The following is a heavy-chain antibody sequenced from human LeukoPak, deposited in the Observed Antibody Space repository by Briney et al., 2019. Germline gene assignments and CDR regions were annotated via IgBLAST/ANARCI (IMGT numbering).Heavy chain of an antibody. CDR1: GGSISSSNW. Sequence: SETLSLTCAASGGSISSSNWWSWVRQPPGKGLEWIGEIYHSGSTNYNPSLKSRVTISVDKSKNQFSLKLSSVTAADTAVYYCARPSGGGGYSSYFDYWGQGTLVTVSS. J-gene: IGHJ4*02. CDR2: IYHSGST. V-gene: IGHV4-4*02. CDR3: ARPSGGGGYSSYFDY. D-gene: IGHD3-16*01.